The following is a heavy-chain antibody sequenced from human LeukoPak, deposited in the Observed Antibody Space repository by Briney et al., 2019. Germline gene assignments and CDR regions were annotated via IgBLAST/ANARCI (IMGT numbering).Heavy chain of an antibody. D-gene: IGHD1-26*01. CDR3: ARDRYSGGYYFDY. V-gene: IGHV3-30-3*01. CDR1: GFTFSSYA. J-gene: IGHJ4*02. Sequence: PGGSLRLSCAASGFTFSSYAMHWVRQAPGKGLEWVAVISYDGSNKYYADSVKGRFTISRDNSKNTLYLQMNSLRAEDTAVYYCARDRYSGGYYFDYWGQGTLVTVSS. CDR2: ISYDGSNK.